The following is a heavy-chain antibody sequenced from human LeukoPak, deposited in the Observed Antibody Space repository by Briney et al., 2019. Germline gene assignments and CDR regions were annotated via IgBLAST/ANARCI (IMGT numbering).Heavy chain of an antibody. D-gene: IGHD3-16*02. CDR2: ISAYSGNT. Sequence: ASVKVSCKASGYTFTSYGISWVRQAPGQGLEWMGWISAYSGNTNYAQKLQGRVTMTTDTSTSTAYMELRSLRSDDTAVYYCARDTYCSSTSCYGSIYDYVWGSYRSLDAFDIRGQGTMVTVSS. CDR3: ARDTYCSSTSCYGSIYDYVWGSYRSLDAFDI. J-gene: IGHJ3*02. CDR1: GYTFTSYG. V-gene: IGHV1-18*01.